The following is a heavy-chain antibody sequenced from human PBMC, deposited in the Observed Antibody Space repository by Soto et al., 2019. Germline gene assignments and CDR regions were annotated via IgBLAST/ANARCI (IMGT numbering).Heavy chain of an antibody. D-gene: IGHD3-22*01. CDR1: GGSISSGDYY. Sequence: LSLTCTVSGGSISSGDYYWSWIRQHPGKGLEWIGYIYYSGSTYYNPSLKSRVTISVDTSKNQFSLKLSSVTAADTAVYYCASIYDSSGYYYGNNWFDPWGQGTLVIVSS. V-gene: IGHV4-31*03. J-gene: IGHJ5*02. CDR3: ASIYDSSGYYYGNNWFDP. CDR2: IYYSGST.